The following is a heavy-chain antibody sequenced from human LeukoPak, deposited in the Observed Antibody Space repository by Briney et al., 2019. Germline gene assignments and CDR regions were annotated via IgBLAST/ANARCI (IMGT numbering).Heavy chain of an antibody. Sequence: PSETLSLTCTVSDGSISSYYWSWIRQPPGKGLEWIGYIYYSGSTNYNPSLKSRVTISVDTSKNQFSLKLSSVTAADTAVYYCARRDYTMAFDYWGQGTLVTVSS. V-gene: IGHV4-59*08. D-gene: IGHD3-10*01. CDR1: DGSISSYY. CDR3: ARRDYTMAFDY. J-gene: IGHJ4*02. CDR2: IYYSGST.